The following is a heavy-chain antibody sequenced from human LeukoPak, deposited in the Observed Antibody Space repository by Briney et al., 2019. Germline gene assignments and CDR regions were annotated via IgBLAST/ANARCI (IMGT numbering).Heavy chain of an antibody. V-gene: IGHV4-59*01. D-gene: IGHD2-15*01. J-gene: IGHJ4*02. Sequence: SETLSLTCTVSGCSISSYYWSWIRQPPGKGLEGIGYIYYRGSTNYNPSLKSRVTISVDTCKNQFSLQLSPVRAADTAVYYCASGVLVGPEKYYFDYWGQGHLVPVSS. CDR3: ASGVLVGPEKYYFDY. CDR1: GCSISSYY. CDR2: IYYRGST.